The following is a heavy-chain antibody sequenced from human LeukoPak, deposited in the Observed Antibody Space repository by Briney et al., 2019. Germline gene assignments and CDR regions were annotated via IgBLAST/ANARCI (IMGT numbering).Heavy chain of an antibody. CDR2: IYTSGST. J-gene: IGHJ6*03. CDR3: ARDSSSWSPYCYYMDV. V-gene: IGHV4-4*07. Sequence: PSETLSLTCTVSGGSITSYYWSWIRQPAGKGLEWIGRIYTSGSTNYNPSLKSRVTMSVDTSKNQFSLKLSSVTAADTAVYYCARDSSSWSPYCYYMDVWGKGTTVTVSS. CDR1: GGSITSYY. D-gene: IGHD6-13*01.